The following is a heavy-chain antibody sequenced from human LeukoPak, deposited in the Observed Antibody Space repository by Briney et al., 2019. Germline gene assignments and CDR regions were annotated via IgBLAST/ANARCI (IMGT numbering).Heavy chain of an antibody. CDR1: GFTFSSYA. J-gene: IGHJ6*02. V-gene: IGHV3-30-3*01. Sequence: GRSLRLSCAASGFTFSSYAMHWVRQAPGKGLEWVAVISYDGSNKYYADSVKGRFTISRDNSKNTLYLQMNSLRAEDTAVYYCARTDIVVVPAAMDLDYYYYYGMDVWGQGTTVTVSS. CDR3: ARTDIVVVPAAMDLDYYYYYGMDV. CDR2: ISYDGSNK. D-gene: IGHD2-2*01.